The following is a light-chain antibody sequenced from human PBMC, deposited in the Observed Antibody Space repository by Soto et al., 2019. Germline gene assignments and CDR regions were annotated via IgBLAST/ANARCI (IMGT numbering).Light chain of an antibody. V-gene: IGKV4-1*01. CDR3: QQDYSSPPT. CDR2: WAS. J-gene: IGKJ1*01. Sequence: DIVMTQSPDSLAVSLGERATINCKSSQSVLYSSNNKNFLAWYQQKPGQPPKLLIYWASTRESGVPDRFSGSGSGTDFTLTISGLQAEDVAVYYCQQDYSSPPTFGQGTKVEIK. CDR1: QSVLYSSNNKNF.